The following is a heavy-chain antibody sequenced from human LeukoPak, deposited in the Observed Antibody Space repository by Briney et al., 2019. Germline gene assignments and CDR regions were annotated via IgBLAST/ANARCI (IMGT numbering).Heavy chain of an antibody. J-gene: IGHJ5*02. CDR1: GGSISSGGYY. Sequence: SETLSLTCTVSGGSISSGGYYWSWIRQHPGKGLEWIGYIYYSGSTYYNPSLKSRVTISVDTSKNQFSLKLSSVTAADTAVYYCARKGRRFCSITSCYSTGFTPWAKEPLFTFS. CDR2: IYYSGST. CDR3: ARKGRRFCSITSCYSTGFTP. V-gene: IGHV4-31*03. D-gene: IGHD2-2*01.